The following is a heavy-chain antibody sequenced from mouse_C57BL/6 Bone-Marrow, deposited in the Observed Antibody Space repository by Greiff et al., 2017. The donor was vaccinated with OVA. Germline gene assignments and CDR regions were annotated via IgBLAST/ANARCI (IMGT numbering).Heavy chain of an antibody. CDR2: FYPGSGSI. V-gene: IGHV1-62-2*01. CDR3: ARHEDNYYGSSYWYFDV. Sequence: VHLVESGAELVKPGASVKLSCKASGYTFTEYTIHWVKQRSGQGLEWIGWFYPGSGSIKYNEKFKDKATLTADKSSSTVYMELSRLTSEDSAVYFCARHEDNYYGSSYWYFDVWGTGTTVTVSS. D-gene: IGHD1-1*01. J-gene: IGHJ1*03. CDR1: GYTFTEYT.